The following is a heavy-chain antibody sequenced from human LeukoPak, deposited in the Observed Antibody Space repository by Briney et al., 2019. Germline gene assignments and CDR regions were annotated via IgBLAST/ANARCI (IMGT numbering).Heavy chain of an antibody. D-gene: IGHD2-2*01. CDR3: AKADCSASSCQTQDY. Sequence: PGGSLRLSCAASRFTFNNYAMSWVRHAPGKRLEWVSTISGNGGSTYYSDSVKGRFTISRDNSKNTLFLQMNSLRAEDTAVYYCAKADCSASSCQTQDYWGQGTLVTVSS. V-gene: IGHV3-23*01. J-gene: IGHJ4*02. CDR2: ISGNGGST. CDR1: RFTFNNYA.